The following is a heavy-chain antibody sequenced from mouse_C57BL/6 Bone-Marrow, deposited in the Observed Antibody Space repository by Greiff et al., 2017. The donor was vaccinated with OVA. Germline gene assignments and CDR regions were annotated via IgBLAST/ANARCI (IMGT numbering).Heavy chain of an antibody. J-gene: IGHJ3*01. D-gene: IGHD2-5*01. CDR1: GFTFSSYT. CDR2: ISGGGGNT. V-gene: IGHV5-9*01. CDR3: ARPSNYAWFAY. Sequence: EVNVVESGGGLVKPGGSLKLSCAASGFTFSSYTMSWVRQTPEKRLEWVATISGGGGNTYYPDSVNGRFTISRDNAKNTLYLQMSSLRSEDTALYYCARPSNYAWFAYWGQGTLVTVSA.